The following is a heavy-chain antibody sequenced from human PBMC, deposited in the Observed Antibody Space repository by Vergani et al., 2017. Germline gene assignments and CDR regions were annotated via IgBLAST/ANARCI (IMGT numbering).Heavy chain of an antibody. D-gene: IGHD1-1*01. CDR3: ATKSCGTPGCQIGYFRE. V-gene: IGHV3-30*03. CDR2: ISYDGTQK. CDR1: GFTSSYYG. Sequence: QVHLVESGGGVVQPGRSLRLSCVVSGFTSSYYGMHWVRQAPGKGLEWVAVISYDGTQKYYADSVKGRFTISRDNSKSTLYLQMNSLRTEDTAVYYCATKSCGTPGCQIGYFREWGQGTLVTVSP. J-gene: IGHJ1*01.